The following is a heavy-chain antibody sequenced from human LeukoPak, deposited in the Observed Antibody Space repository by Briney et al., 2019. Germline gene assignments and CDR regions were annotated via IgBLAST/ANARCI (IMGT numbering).Heavy chain of an antibody. CDR1: GFTFSTYA. V-gene: IGHV3-30-3*01. CDR2: ISYDGRNE. Sequence: PGGSLRLSCAASGFTFSTYAMHWVRQAPGKGLEWVAVISYDGRNEYYTDSAKGRFTISRDNSKNTLCLELNSLTVEDTAIYYCAKDRSSAASCSNYWGRGTLVTVSS. CDR3: AKDRSSAASCSNY. J-gene: IGHJ4*02. D-gene: IGHD3-22*01.